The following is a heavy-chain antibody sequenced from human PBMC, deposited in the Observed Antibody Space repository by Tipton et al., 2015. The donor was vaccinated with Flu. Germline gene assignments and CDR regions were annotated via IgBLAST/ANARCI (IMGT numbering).Heavy chain of an antibody. CDR1: GGSFSGYY. V-gene: IGHV4-34*01. CDR3: ASRPRAYGMDV. CDR2: INHSGST. Sequence: LRLSCAVYGGSFSGYYWSWIRQPPGKGQEWIGEINHSGSTNYNPSLKSRVTISVDTSKNQFSLKLSSVTAADTAVYYCASRPRAYGMDVWGQGTTVTVSS. J-gene: IGHJ6*02.